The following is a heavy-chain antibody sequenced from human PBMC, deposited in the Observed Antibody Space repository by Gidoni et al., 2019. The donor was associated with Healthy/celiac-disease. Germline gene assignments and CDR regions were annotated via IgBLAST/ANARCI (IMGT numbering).Heavy chain of an antibody. Sequence: QVQLVESGGGVVQPGRSLSLSCSAPGFTFSSYAMHWVRQAPGKGLEWVAVISYDGSNKYYADSVKGRFTISRDNSKNTLYLQMNSLRAEDTAVYYCARDPAAVAGIFDYWGQGTLVTVSS. V-gene: IGHV3-30-3*01. CDR3: ARDPAAVAGIFDY. J-gene: IGHJ4*02. CDR2: ISYDGSNK. CDR1: GFTFSSYA. D-gene: IGHD6-19*01.